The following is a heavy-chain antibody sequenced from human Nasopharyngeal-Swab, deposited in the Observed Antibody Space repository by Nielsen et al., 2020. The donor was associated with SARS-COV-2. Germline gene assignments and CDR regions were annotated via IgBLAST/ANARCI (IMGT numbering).Heavy chain of an antibody. CDR2: IWYDGSNK. D-gene: IGHD6-19*01. CDR3: ARDSGSSGWSGAY. CDR1: GFTFSSYG. J-gene: IGHJ4*02. Sequence: GESLKISCAASGFTFSSYGVHWVRQAPGKGLEWVAVIWYDGSNKYYADSVKGRFTISRDNSKNTLYLQMNSLRAEDTAVYYCARDSGSSGWSGAYWGQGTLVTVSS. V-gene: IGHV3-33*01.